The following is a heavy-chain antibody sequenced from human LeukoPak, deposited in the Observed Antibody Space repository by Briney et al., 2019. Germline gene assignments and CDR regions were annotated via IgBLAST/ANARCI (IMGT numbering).Heavy chain of an antibody. J-gene: IGHJ4*02. CDR3: ARDGIAADDFDY. Sequence: PGGSLRLSCAASGFTFSTYWMHWVRQAPGKGLVWVSRVNGDGSSTNYADSVKGRFTISRDNAKNTLYLQMNSLRAEDTAVYYCARDGIAADDFDYWGQGILVTVSS. CDR1: GFTFSTYW. CDR2: VNGDGSST. D-gene: IGHD6-13*01. V-gene: IGHV3-74*01.